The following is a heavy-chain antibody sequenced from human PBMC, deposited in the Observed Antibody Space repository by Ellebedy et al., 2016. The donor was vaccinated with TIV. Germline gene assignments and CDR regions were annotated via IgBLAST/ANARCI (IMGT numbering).Heavy chain of an antibody. D-gene: IGHD3-16*01. J-gene: IGHJ4*02. Sequence: GESLKISCAVSGFTFSNAWMSWVRQAPGKGLEWVGRISKTIDGGLTEYAAPVKGRFTISRDDSQNTLYLQMNSLKTEDTAVYYCLGNDYGDYWGQGTLVTVAS. CDR1: GFTFSNAW. CDR3: LGNDYGDY. V-gene: IGHV3-15*01. CDR2: ISKTIDGGLT.